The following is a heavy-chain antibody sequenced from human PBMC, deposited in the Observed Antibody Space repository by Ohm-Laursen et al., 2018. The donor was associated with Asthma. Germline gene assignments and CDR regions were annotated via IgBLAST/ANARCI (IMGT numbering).Heavy chain of an antibody. V-gene: IGHV1-69*17. CDR2: IIPIFGIA. Sequence: SSVKVSCKASGGTFSSYAISWVRQAPGQGLEWMGGIIPIFGIANYAQKFQGRVTITADKSTSTAYMELSSLRSEDTAVYYCAREVRTVVTPYYYYGMDVWGQGTTVTVSS. J-gene: IGHJ6*02. D-gene: IGHD4-23*01. CDR3: AREVRTVVTPYYYYGMDV. CDR1: GGTFSSYA.